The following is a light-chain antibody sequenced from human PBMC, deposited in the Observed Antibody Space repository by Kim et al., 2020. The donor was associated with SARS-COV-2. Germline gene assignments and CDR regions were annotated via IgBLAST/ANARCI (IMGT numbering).Light chain of an antibody. V-gene: IGKV1-5*03. CDR3: QQYNSYSLT. Sequence: DIQMTQSPSTLSASIGDRVTITCRASQSINNWLAWYQQKPGKAPKVLIHTASRLQRGAPSRFSGSGSGTEFTLTISSLQPDDFATYYCQQYNSYSLTFGQGTRLEIK. CDR2: TAS. J-gene: IGKJ5*01. CDR1: QSINNW.